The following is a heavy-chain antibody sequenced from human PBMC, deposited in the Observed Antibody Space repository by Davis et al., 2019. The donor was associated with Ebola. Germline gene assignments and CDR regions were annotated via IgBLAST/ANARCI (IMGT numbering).Heavy chain of an antibody. CDR1: GGSISSYY. CDR2: IYYSGST. D-gene: IGHD5-18*01. Sequence: ESLKISCTVSGGSISSYYWSWIRQPPGKGLEWIGYIYYSGSTNYNPSLKSRVTISVDTSKNQFSLKLSSVTAADTAVYYCARDTANAFDIWGQGTMVTVSS. CDR3: ARDTANAFDI. V-gene: IGHV4-59*01. J-gene: IGHJ3*02.